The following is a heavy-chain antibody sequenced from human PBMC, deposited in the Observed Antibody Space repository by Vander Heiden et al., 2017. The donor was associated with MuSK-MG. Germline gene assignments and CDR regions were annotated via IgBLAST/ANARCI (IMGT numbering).Heavy chain of an antibody. CDR3: AREDCSSTSCFLYYMDV. J-gene: IGHJ6*03. D-gene: IGHD2-2*01. CDR1: GYTFTGYY. Sequence: QVQLVQSGAEVKKPGASVKVSCKASGYTFTGYYMHWVRPAPGQGLEWMGWINPNSGGTNYAQKFQGRVTMTRDTSISTAYMELSRLRSDDTAVYYCAREDCSSTSCFLYYMDVWGKGTTVTVSS. CDR2: INPNSGGT. V-gene: IGHV1-2*02.